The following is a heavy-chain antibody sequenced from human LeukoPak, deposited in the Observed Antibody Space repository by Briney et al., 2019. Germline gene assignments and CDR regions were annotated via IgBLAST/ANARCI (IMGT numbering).Heavy chain of an antibody. CDR3: AKGGGYEVLYDC. CDR2: FSGSGGST. D-gene: IGHD5-12*01. V-gene: IGHV3-23*01. J-gene: IGHJ4*02. Sequence: GGSLRLSCAASGFTFSNYAMSWVRQAPGKGLQWVSAFSGSGGSTYYADSVKGRFTISRDNSKNTLYLQINSLRAEDTAVYYCAKGGGYEVLYDCWGQGTLVTVSS. CDR1: GFTFSNYA.